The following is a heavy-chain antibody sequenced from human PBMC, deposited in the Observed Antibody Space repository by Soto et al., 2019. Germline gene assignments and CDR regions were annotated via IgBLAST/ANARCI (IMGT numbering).Heavy chain of an antibody. D-gene: IGHD4-4*01. CDR2: ISSSSSYI. CDR1: GFTFSSYS. J-gene: IGHJ6*02. Sequence: GGSLRLSCAASGFTFSSYSMNWVRQAPGKGLEWVSSISSSSSYIYYADSVKGRFTISRDNAKNSLYLQMNSLRAEDTAVYYCARDHGSNYPKNYYGMDVWGQGTTVTVSS. V-gene: IGHV3-21*01. CDR3: ARDHGSNYPKNYYGMDV.